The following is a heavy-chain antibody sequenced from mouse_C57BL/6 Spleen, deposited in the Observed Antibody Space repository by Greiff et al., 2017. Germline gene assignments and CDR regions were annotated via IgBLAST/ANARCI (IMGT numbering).Heavy chain of an antibody. CDR3: ASRELRGWFAY. D-gene: IGHD1-1*01. J-gene: IGHJ3*01. V-gene: IGHV1-9*01. CDR1: GYTFTGYW. CDR2: ILPGSGST. Sequence: LQESGAELIKPGASVKLSCKATGYTFTGYWIEWVKPSPGHGLEWIGEILPGSGSTNYNEKFKGTATFTADPSSNTAYMQLGSLTTEDSAINDCASRELRGWFAYWGQGTLVTVSA.